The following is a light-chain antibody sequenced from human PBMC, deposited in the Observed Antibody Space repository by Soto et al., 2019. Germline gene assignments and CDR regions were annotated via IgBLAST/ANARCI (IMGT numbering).Light chain of an antibody. Sequence: SYELTQPPSVSVSPGQTARIPCSGDSFSNQYAFWYQHKPGRSPLLLLYKDNQRPSGIPDRFSGSTSGTTVTLTIRGVQAEDEADYYCQSADNTVLFGGGTKLTVL. J-gene: IGLJ2*01. CDR2: KDN. V-gene: IGLV3-25*02. CDR3: QSADNTVL. CDR1: SFSNQY.